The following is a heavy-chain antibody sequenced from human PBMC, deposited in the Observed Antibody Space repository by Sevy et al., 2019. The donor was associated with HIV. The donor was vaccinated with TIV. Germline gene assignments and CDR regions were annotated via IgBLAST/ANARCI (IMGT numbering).Heavy chain of an antibody. Sequence: GGSLRLSCAASGFTFSSYDMHWVRRAPGRGLEWVAVISYDGSTKYYADSVKGRFTISRDNSKNTLFLQMISLRPEDTSVYYCARDQHDYGGNLRTGWFDPWGQGTLVTVSS. CDR2: ISYDGSTK. D-gene: IGHD4-17*01. J-gene: IGHJ5*02. CDR3: ARDQHDYGGNLRTGWFDP. V-gene: IGHV3-30-3*01. CDR1: GFTFSSYD.